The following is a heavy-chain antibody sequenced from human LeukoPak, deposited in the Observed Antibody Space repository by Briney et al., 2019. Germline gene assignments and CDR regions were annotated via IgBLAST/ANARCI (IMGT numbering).Heavy chain of an antibody. CDR1: GGSFSGYY. V-gene: IGHV4-34*01. CDR2: INHSGST. D-gene: IGHD3-10*01. CDR3: ARRGALWFFR. J-gene: IGHJ4*02. Sequence: PSETLSLTCTVYGGSFSGYYWSWIRQPPGKGLEWIGEINHSGSTNYNPSLKSRVTISVDTSKNQFSLKLSSVTAAHTAVYYCARRGALWFFRWGQGTLVTVSS.